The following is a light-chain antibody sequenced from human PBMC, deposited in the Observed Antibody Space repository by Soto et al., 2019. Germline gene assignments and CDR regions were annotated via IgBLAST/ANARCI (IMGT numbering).Light chain of an antibody. CDR1: SGHSSYA. CDR2: LSSDGSH. Sequence: QAVVTQSPSASASLGASVKLTCTLSSGHSSYAIAWHQQQPEKGPRYLMKLSSDGSHSKGDGIPDRFSGSSSGAERYLTISSLQSEYEADYYCQTWDTGARVVFGGGTKLTVL. V-gene: IGLV4-69*01. CDR3: QTWDTGARVV. J-gene: IGLJ2*01.